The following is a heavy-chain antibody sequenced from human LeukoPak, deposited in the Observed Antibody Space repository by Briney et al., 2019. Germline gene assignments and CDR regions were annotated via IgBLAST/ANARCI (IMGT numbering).Heavy chain of an antibody. CDR2: VSSSGSTI. CDR1: GFTFSSYG. Sequence: GGSLRLSCAASGFTFSSYGMYWVRQAPGKGLEWVSYVSSSGSTIYYADSVKGRFTISRDNAKNSLYLQMNSLRAEDTAVYYCAELGITMIGGVWGKGTTVTISS. D-gene: IGHD3-10*02. J-gene: IGHJ6*04. CDR3: AELGITMIGGV. V-gene: IGHV3-48*04.